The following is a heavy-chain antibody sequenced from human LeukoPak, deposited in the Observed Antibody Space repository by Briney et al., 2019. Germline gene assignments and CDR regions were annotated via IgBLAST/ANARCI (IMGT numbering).Heavy chain of an antibody. CDR1: GFTFSSYD. CDR3: AKRGGTESFYYYYYMDV. D-gene: IGHD2-15*01. V-gene: IGHV3-23*01. J-gene: IGHJ6*03. Sequence: PGGSLRLSCAASGFTFSSYDMTWVRQTPGKGLEWVALISRSGGTTYYADSVEGRFTISRDTSKNTLYLQMNSLRAEDTAEYYCAKRGGTESFYYYYYMDVWGKGTTVTVSS. CDR2: ISRSGGTT.